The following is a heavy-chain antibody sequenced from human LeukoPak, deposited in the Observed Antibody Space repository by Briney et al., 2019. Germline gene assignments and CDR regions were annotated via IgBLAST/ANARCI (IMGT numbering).Heavy chain of an antibody. CDR3: AIVVVPAAPFDY. Sequence: SVKVSCKASGGTFSSYAISWVRQAPGQGLEWMGGIIPIFGTANYAQKFQGRVTITADESTSTAYMELSSLRSEGTAVYYCAIVVVPAAPFDYWGQGTLVTVSS. CDR1: GGTFSSYA. CDR2: IIPIFGTA. V-gene: IGHV1-69*13. D-gene: IGHD2-2*01. J-gene: IGHJ4*02.